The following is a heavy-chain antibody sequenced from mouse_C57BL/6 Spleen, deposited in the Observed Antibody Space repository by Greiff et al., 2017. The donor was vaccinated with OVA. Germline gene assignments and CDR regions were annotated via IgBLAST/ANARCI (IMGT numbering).Heavy chain of an antibody. J-gene: IGHJ4*01. Sequence: GGGLVQPKGSLKLSCAASGFSFNTYAMNWVRQAPGKGLEWVARIRSKSNNYATYYADSVKDRFTISRDDSESMLYLQMNNLKTEDTAMYYCVRHRDYGSSLYAMDYWGQGTSVTVSS. CDR3: VRHRDYGSSLYAMDY. D-gene: IGHD1-1*01. CDR2: IRSKSNNYAT. V-gene: IGHV10-1*01. CDR1: GFSFNTYA.